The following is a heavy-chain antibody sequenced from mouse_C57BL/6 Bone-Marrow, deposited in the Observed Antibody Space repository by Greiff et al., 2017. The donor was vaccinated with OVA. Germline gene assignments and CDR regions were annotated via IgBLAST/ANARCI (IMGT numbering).Heavy chain of an antibody. Sequence: QVQLKESGPELVKPGASVKISCKASGYAFSSSWLNWVKQRHGKGLEWIGRIYPGDGDTNYNGKFKGKATLTADKSSSSPSMQLRSLTSEATSFYFCARSTGQAMDYWGQGTSVTVSS. CDR3: ARSTGQAMDY. CDR1: GYAFSSSW. J-gene: IGHJ4*01. CDR2: IYPGDGDT. V-gene: IGHV1-82*01. D-gene: IGHD4-1*02.